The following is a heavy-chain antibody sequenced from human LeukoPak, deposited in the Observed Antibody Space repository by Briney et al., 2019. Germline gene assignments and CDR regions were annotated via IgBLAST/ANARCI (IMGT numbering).Heavy chain of an antibody. J-gene: IGHJ3*02. V-gene: IGHV3-23*01. CDR2: ISGSGGSA. CDR3: AKEGVTRDDAFDI. Sequence: GGSLRLSCAVSGFTFSSYAMSWVRQAPGKGLEWVSAISGSGGSAYYADSVKGRFTISRDNSKNTLFLQMNSLRAEDTAVYYCAKEGVTRDDAFDIWGQGTMVTVSS. CDR1: GFTFSSYA. D-gene: IGHD5-18*01.